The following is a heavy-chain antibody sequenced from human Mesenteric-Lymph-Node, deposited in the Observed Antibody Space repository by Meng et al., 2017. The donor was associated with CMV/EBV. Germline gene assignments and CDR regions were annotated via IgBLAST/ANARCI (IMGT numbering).Heavy chain of an antibody. CDR2: IRYDGSNK. J-gene: IGHJ4*02. Sequence: GESLKISCAASGFTFSSYGMHWVRQAPGKGLEWVAFIRYDGSNKYYADSVKGRFTISRDNSKNTLYLQMNSLRAEDTAVYYCARLRGGYYPFDYWGQGTLVTVSS. CDR3: ARLRGGYYPFDY. CDR1: GFTFSSYG. D-gene: IGHD3-3*01. V-gene: IGHV3-30*02.